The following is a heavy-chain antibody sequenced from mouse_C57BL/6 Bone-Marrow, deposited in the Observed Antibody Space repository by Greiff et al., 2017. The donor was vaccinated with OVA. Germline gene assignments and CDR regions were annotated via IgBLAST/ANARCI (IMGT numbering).Heavy chain of an antibody. Sequence: QVQLKQSGAELARPGASVKLSCKASGYTFTSYGISWVKQRTGQGLEWIGEIYPRSGNTYYNEKFKGKATLTADKSSSTAYMELRSLTSEDSAVYFCARESNWDASSYFDDWGQGTTLTVSS. CDR1: GYTFTSYG. CDR3: ARESNWDASSYFDD. J-gene: IGHJ2*01. D-gene: IGHD4-1*01. V-gene: IGHV1-81*01. CDR2: IYPRSGNT.